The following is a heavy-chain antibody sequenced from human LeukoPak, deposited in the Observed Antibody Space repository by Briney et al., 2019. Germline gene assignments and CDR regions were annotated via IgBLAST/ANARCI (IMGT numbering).Heavy chain of an antibody. CDR3: AKSGHYYDFWSALPDY. CDR2: ISYDGSNK. V-gene: IGHV3-30*18. J-gene: IGHJ4*02. CDR1: GFTFSSYA. D-gene: IGHD3-3*01. Sequence: GGSLRLSCAASGFTFSSYAMHWVRQAPGKGLEWVAVISYDGSNKYYADSVKGRFTISRDNSKNTLYLQMNSLRAEDTAVYYCAKSGHYYDFWSALPDYWGQGTLVTVSS.